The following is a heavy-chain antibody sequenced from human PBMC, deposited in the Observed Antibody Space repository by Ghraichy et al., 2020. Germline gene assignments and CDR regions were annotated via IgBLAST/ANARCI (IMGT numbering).Heavy chain of an antibody. CDR1: GFTFDDYA. Sequence: GGSLRLSCAASGFTFDDYAMHWVRQAPGKGLEWVSGISWNSGSIGYADSVKGRFTISRDNAKNSLYLQMNSLRAEDTALYYCAKGASYYYDSSGYSPYWGQGTLVTVSS. V-gene: IGHV3-9*01. J-gene: IGHJ4*02. D-gene: IGHD3-22*01. CDR2: ISWNSGSI. CDR3: AKGASYYYDSSGYSPY.